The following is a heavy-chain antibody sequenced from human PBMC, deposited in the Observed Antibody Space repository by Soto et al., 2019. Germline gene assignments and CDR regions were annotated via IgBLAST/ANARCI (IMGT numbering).Heavy chain of an antibody. Sequence: GGSLRLSCAASGFTFSSYGMHWVRQAPGKGLEWVAVISYDGSNKYYADSVKGRFTISRDNSKNTLYLQMNSLRAEDTAVYYCAKDDHDYWGQGTLVTVSS. CDR3: AKDDHDY. V-gene: IGHV3-30*18. CDR2: ISYDGSNK. CDR1: GFTFSSYG. J-gene: IGHJ4*02.